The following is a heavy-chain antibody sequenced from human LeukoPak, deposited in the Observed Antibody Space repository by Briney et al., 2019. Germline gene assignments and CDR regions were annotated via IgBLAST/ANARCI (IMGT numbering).Heavy chain of an antibody. V-gene: IGHV3-23*01. CDR2: ISGSGGST. Sequence: PGGSLRLSCAASGFTFSSYAMSWVRHAPGKGLEWVSAISGSGGSTYYADSVKGRFTISRDNSKNTLYLQMNSLRAEDTAVYYCAKEAKPPGNYYDSSGYYYDYWGQGTLVTVSS. CDR1: GFTFSSYA. CDR3: AKEAKPPGNYYDSSGYYYDY. J-gene: IGHJ4*02. D-gene: IGHD3-22*01.